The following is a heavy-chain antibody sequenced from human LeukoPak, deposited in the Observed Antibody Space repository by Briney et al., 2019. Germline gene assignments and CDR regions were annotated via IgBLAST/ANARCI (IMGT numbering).Heavy chain of an antibody. CDR2: IYYSGST. J-gene: IGHJ4*02. CDR3: ARVGYYDFWSGYLQD. V-gene: IGHV4-39*07. CDR1: GGSISSSSYY. Sequence: PSETLSLTCTVSGGSISSSSYYWGWIRQPPGKGLEWIGSIYYSGSTYYNPSPKSRVTISVDTSKNQFSLKLSSVTAADTAVYYCARVGYYDFWSGYLQDWGQGTLVTVSS. D-gene: IGHD3-3*01.